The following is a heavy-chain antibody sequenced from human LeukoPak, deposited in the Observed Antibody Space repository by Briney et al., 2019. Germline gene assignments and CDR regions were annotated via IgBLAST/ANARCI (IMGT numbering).Heavy chain of an antibody. CDR2: ISSSSSYI. CDR3: ARDVDTAMVTDY. J-gene: IGHJ4*02. D-gene: IGHD5-18*01. V-gene: IGHV3-21*01. Sequence: PGGSLRLSCAASGFTFSSYSMNWVRQAPGKGLEWVSSISSSSSYIYYADSVKGRFTISRDNAKNSLYLQMNSLRAEDTAVYYCARDVDTAMVTDYWGQGTLVTVSS. CDR1: GFTFSSYS.